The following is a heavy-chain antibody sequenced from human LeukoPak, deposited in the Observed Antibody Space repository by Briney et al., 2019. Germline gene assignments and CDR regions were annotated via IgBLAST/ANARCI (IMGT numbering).Heavy chain of an antibody. CDR2: VSSSSSYI. Sequence: GGSLRLSCAASGFTFSSYSMNWVRQPPRKGLEWVSSVSSSSSYIYYADSVKGRFTISRDNAKNSLYLQMNSLRAEDTAVYYCAVVVAAIIDYWGQGTLVTVSS. CDR1: GFTFSSYS. J-gene: IGHJ4*02. D-gene: IGHD2-15*01. V-gene: IGHV3-21*01. CDR3: AVVVAAIIDY.